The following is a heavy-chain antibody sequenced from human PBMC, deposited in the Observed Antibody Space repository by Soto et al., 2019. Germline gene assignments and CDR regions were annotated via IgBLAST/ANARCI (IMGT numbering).Heavy chain of an antibody. CDR3: ATVLAVAGTGAFDI. CDR1: GYTLTELS. D-gene: IGHD6-19*01. J-gene: IGHJ3*02. CDR2: FDPEDGET. Sequence: ASVKVSCKVSGYTLTELSMHWVRQAPGKGLEWMGGFDPEDGETIYAQKFQGRVTMTEDTSTDTAYMELSSLRSEDTAVYYCATVLAVAGTGAFDIWGQGTMVTVSS. V-gene: IGHV1-24*01.